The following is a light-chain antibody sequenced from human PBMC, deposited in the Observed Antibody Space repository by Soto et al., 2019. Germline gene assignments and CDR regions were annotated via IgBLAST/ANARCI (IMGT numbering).Light chain of an antibody. CDR1: LDISTF. V-gene: IGKV1-39*01. Sequence: DLQMTQSPSSLSASVGDRVTITCRASLDISTFLNWYQQKPGKAPKLLIYAASILQSGVPARFSGSGSGTDFTLTISSLQPEDFASYYRQQSYSTPFTFGPGTKVDI. CDR2: AAS. J-gene: IGKJ3*01. CDR3: QQSYSTPFT.